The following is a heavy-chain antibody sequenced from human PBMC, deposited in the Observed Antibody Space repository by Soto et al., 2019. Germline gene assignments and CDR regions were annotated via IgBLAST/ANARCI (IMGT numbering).Heavy chain of an antibody. V-gene: IGHV1-69*06. D-gene: IGHD2-2*01. CDR1: GGTFSSYA. J-gene: IGHJ6*02. Sequence: GASVKVSCKASGGTFSSYAISWVRQAPGQGLEWMGGIIPIFGTANYAQKFQGRVTITADKSTSTAYMELSSLRSEDTAVYYCARDHCSSTSCYPPYYYYGMDVWGHGTTVTVSS. CDR3: ARDHCSSTSCYPPYYYYGMDV. CDR2: IIPIFGTA.